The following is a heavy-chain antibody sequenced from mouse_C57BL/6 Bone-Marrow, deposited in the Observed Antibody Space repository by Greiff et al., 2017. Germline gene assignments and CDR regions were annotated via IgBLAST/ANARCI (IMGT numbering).Heavy chain of an antibody. CDR2: IYPRSGNT. CDR3: ARFPTIVRKWYFDV. D-gene: IGHD2-5*01. V-gene: IGHV1-81*01. J-gene: IGHJ1*03. Sequence: QVQLQQSGAELARPGASVKLSCKASGYTFTSYGISWVKQSTGQGLEWIGEIYPRSGNTYYNEKFKGKATLTADKSSSTAYMELRSLTSEDSAVYFCARFPTIVRKWYFDVWGTGTTVTVSS. CDR1: GYTFTSYG.